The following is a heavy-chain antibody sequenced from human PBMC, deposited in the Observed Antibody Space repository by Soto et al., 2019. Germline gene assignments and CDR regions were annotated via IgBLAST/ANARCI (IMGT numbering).Heavy chain of an antibody. J-gene: IGHJ6*02. CDR2: IIPVFPTP. Sequence: QVHLVQSGAEVTTPGSSVKVSCKASGGTFSNYAISWVRQAHGQGLEWMGGIIPVFPTPAYAYELQGRVKLTADMSTDTSYMELSSLRYEATGLYYCARGRIVPVEPPGDVLYYYAVDVWGPGTTV. CDR1: GGTFSNYA. V-gene: IGHV1-69*06. D-gene: IGHD3-10*01. CDR3: ARGRIVPVEPPGDVLYYYAVDV.